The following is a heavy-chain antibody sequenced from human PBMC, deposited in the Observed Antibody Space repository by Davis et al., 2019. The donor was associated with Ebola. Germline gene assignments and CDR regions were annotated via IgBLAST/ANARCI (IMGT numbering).Heavy chain of an antibody. J-gene: IGHJ4*02. Sequence: PGGSLRLSCAASGFTFSTCAMHWVRQAPGKGLEWVALIWPDGRCQKYADSVQGRFSISRDNSKSTLYLQMNTLKVEDTAVYYCASGPSDYYSLPPQDYWGQGTRVTVSS. CDR3: ASGPSDYYSLPPQDY. V-gene: IGHV3-33*01. D-gene: IGHD3-10*01. CDR1: GFTFSTCA. CDR2: IWPDGRCQ.